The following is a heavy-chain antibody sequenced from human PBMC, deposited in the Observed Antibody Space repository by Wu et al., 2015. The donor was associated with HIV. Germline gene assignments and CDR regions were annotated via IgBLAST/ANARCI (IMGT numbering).Heavy chain of an antibody. CDR2: IIPIFGTA. Sequence: QVQLVQSGAEVKKPGSSVKVSCKASGGTFSSYAISWVRQAPGQGLEWMGGIIPIFGTANYAQKFQGRVTITTDESTSTAYMELSSLRSEDTAVYYCARGSGIAVAGTRGDAFDIWGQGTMVIVSS. D-gene: IGHD6-19*01. CDR3: ARGSGIAVAGTRGDAFDI. CDR1: GGTFSSYA. V-gene: IGHV1-69*05. J-gene: IGHJ3*02.